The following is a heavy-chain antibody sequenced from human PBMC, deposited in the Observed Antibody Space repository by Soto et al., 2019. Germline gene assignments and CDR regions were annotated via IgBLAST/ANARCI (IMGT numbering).Heavy chain of an antibody. J-gene: IGHJ4*02. D-gene: IGHD6-6*01. V-gene: IGHV4-30-2*01. CDR3: ARSSITPRLFMYPFDY. CDR2: IHHSGST. Sequence: SETLSLTCVVSGGSISSGGYSWSWIRQPPGKGLEWIGYIHHSGSTYHNPSLKSRVTISVDTSKNQFSLRLNSVTAADTAVYYCARSSITPRLFMYPFDYWGQGTLVTVSS. CDR1: GGSISSGGYS.